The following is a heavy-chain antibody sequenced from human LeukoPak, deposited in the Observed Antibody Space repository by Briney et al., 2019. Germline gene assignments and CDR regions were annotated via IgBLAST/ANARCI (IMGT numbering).Heavy chain of an antibody. CDR2: INCNRGDT. J-gene: IGHJ4*02. CDR1: GYTFIVYY. CDR3: AREVHSTRHFDY. Sequence: GASVKVSCKASGYTFIVYYIHWLRQAPGLGREWMGWINCNRGDTNYAQTLQGRVTMTRDTSISTAYMELSSLNSDDTAVYYCAREVHSTRHFDYWGQGTLVTVSS. V-gene: IGHV1-2*02. D-gene: IGHD6-13*01.